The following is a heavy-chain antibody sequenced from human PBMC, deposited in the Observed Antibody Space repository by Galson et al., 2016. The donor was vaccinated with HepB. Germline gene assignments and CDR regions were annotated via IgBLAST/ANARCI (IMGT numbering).Heavy chain of an antibody. Sequence: CAGSGFLFRGYGMHWVRQARGKGLEWVAADSMDGRRKFYADSVKGRFTISRDNSNNMLFLQMSSLRVDDTAVYYCAKRHEYCPPVGCSVDSWGQGTLVSVSS. D-gene: IGHD2/OR15-2a*01. CDR3: AKRHEYCPPVGCSVDS. CDR2: DSMDGRRK. V-gene: IGHV3-30*18. CDR1: GFLFRGYG. J-gene: IGHJ4*02.